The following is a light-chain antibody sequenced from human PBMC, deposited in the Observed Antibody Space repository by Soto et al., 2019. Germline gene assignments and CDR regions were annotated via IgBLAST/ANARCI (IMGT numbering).Light chain of an antibody. V-gene: IGKV3-20*01. CDR3: QQYVNSLPSPQT. CDR1: QSVSSAY. J-gene: IGKJ1*01. Sequence: ENVLTQSPGTLSLSPGERATLSCRPSQSVSSAYLAWYQQKPGQAPRLLIYGASSRAAGIPDRFSGSGSGTDFTLTISRLEPEDFAVYYCQQYVNSLPSPQTFGQGTKVEIK. CDR2: GAS.